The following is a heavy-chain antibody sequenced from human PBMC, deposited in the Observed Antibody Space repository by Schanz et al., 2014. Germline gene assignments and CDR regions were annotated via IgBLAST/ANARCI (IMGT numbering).Heavy chain of an antibody. D-gene: IGHD6-19*01. CDR3: ARYNSGHSDY. CDR1: GFTFDDYA. Sequence: EVQLVESGGGLVQPGRSLRLSCAASGFTFDDYAMHWVRQAPGKGLEWVSGISWNSGSIGYADSVKGRFTVSRDNSKNTVDLQMDSLRADDTAVYYCARYNSGHSDYWGQGTLVTVSS. V-gene: IGHV3-9*01. CDR2: ISWNSGSI. J-gene: IGHJ4*02.